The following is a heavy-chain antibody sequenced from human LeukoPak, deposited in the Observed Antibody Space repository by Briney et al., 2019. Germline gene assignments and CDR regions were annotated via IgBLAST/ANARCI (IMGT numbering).Heavy chain of an antibody. CDR3: ARGGRRWLQSPPYFDY. D-gene: IGHD5-24*01. Sequence: SETLSLTCTVSGGSISSYYWSWIRQPPGKGLEWIGEINHSGSTNYNPSLKSRVTISVDTSKNQFSLKLSSVTAADTAVYYCARGGRRWLQSPPYFDYWGQGTLVTVSS. CDR2: INHSGST. J-gene: IGHJ4*02. V-gene: IGHV4-34*01. CDR1: GGSISSYY.